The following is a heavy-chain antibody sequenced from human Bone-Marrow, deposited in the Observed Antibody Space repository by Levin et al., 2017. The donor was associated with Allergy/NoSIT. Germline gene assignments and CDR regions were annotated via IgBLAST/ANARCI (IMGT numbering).Heavy chain of an antibody. CDR3: AKVGSTGDSFPNYFDY. J-gene: IGHJ4*02. CDR2: ISDSAAYT. Sequence: GGSLRLSCAASGFPFWNYAMNWVRQAPGKGLEWVSGISDSAAYTYHADSVKGRFTISRDNSKSTLYLYMNNLRAEDTAVYYCAKVGSTGDSFPNYFDYWGQGTLVTVSS. D-gene: IGHD7-27*01. CDR1: GFPFWNYA. V-gene: IGHV3-23*01.